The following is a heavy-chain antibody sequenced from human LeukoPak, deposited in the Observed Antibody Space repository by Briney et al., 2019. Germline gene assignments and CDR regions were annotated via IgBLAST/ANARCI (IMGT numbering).Heavy chain of an antibody. CDR2: ISAYNGNT. D-gene: IGHD2-2*01. J-gene: IGHJ5*02. V-gene: IGHV1-18*01. CDR3: ARDSPLDIVVVPAATSNWLDP. Sequence: ASVKVSCKASGYTFTSYGICWVRQAPGQGLEWMGWISAYNGNTNYAQKLQGRVTMTTDTSTSTAYMELRSLRSDDTAVYYCARDSPLDIVVVPAATSNWLDPWGQGTLVTVSS. CDR1: GYTFTSYG.